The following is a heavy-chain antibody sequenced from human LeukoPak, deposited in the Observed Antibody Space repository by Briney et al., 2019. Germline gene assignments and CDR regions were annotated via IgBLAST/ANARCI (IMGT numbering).Heavy chain of an antibody. CDR3: ARDNHSGSWSWFDP. CDR1: GYTFTNYG. J-gene: IGHJ5*02. D-gene: IGHD6-13*01. V-gene: IGHV1-18*01. Sequence: ASVKVSCKASGYTFTNYGISWVRQAPGQGPEWMGWISAYSGHRNYAQKLQGRVTMTTDTSTSTAYMELRSLRSDDTAVYYCARDNHSGSWSWFDPWGQGTLVSVSA. CDR2: ISAYSGHR.